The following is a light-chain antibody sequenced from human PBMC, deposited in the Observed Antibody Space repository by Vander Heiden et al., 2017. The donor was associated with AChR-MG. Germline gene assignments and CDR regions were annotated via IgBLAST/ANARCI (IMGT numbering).Light chain of an antibody. CDR1: SSDVGCYNY. CDR2: DVS. J-gene: IGLJ1*01. Sequence: QSALTQPASVSGSPGQSITIYCTVTSSDVGCYNYVSWYQQHPGKAPQLMLYDVSDRPSGVSNRFSGSKSGNTASLTISGLQAEDEADYYCSSYTSSSTLYVFGTGTKVTVL. CDR3: SSYTSSSTLYV. V-gene: IGLV2-14*01.